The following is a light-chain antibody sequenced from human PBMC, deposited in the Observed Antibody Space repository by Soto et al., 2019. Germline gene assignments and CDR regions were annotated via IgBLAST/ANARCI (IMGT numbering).Light chain of an antibody. CDR1: SSNIGAGYD. CDR2: GNS. CDR3: QSYDSSLSGSCV. J-gene: IGLJ1*01. V-gene: IGLV1-40*01. Sequence: QSVLTQPPSVSGAPGQMFTISCPGISSNIGAGYDVHWYQQLPGTAPKLLIYGNSNRPSGVPDRFSGSKSGTSASLAITGLQAEDEADYYCQSYDSSLSGSCVFGTGTKVTGL.